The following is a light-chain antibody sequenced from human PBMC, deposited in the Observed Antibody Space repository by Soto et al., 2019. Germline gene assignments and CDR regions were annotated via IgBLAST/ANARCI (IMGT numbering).Light chain of an antibody. V-gene: IGKV1-5*03. CDR1: QSISSW. CDR3: QQYNNFST. Sequence: MSQSPASLSASVGDRVTITCRASQSISSWLAWYQLKPGKAPKLLIYRASSLQAGVPSRFSGSGSGTEFTLTISSLQPDDFATYYCQQYNNFSTFGQGTKVDVK. J-gene: IGKJ1*01. CDR2: RAS.